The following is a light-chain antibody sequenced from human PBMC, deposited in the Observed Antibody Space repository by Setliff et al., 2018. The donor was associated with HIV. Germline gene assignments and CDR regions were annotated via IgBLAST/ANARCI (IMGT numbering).Light chain of an antibody. J-gene: IGLJ1*01. V-gene: IGLV2-14*01. Sequence: QAVVTQPASVSGSPGQSITISCTGTSSDIGNYNYVSWYQQLPGKAPKLMIYEVRNRPSGVSNRFSGSKSGNTASLTISGLQAEDEADYYCSSYTSTTTHVFGTGTKVTVL. CDR2: EVR. CDR3: SSYTSTTTHV. CDR1: SSDIGNYNY.